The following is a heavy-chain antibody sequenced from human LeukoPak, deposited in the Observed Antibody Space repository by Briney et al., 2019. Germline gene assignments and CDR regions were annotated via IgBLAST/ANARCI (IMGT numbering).Heavy chain of an antibody. J-gene: IGHJ5*02. CDR1: GGSFSGHY. CDR2: INHSGST. Sequence: PSETLSLTCAVDGGSFSGHYWNWIRQPPTKGLEWIGEINHSGSTNYNPSLKSRVTISVDMSKNHFSLKLTSVTAADTAVYYCARRVYSGNTDWFDPWGQGTLVTVSS. V-gene: IGHV4-34*01. D-gene: IGHD1-26*01. CDR3: ARRVYSGNTDWFDP.